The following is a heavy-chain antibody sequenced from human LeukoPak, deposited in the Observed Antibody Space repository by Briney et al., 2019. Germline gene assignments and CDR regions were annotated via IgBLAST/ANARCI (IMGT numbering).Heavy chain of an antibody. Sequence: SGTLSLTCTVSGGSISSYYWSWIRQPPGKGLEWIGYIYYSGSTNYNPSLKSRVTISVDTSKNQFSLKLSSVTAADTAVYYCARGSIYYDKAFDIWGQGTMVTVSS. V-gene: IGHV4-59*01. CDR3: ARGSIYYDKAFDI. J-gene: IGHJ3*02. D-gene: IGHD3-22*01. CDR1: GGSISSYY. CDR2: IYYSGST.